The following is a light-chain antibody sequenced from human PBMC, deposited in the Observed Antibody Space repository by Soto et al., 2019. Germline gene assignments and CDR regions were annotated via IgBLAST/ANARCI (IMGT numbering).Light chain of an antibody. Sequence: IQLTQSPSSLSASVGDRVTITCRASQHVDRYLNWYQQKPGKAPQVLIYKASTLKSGVPSRFSGSGSGTEFTLTISSLQPDDFATYYCQHYNSYSEAFGQGTKV. CDR2: KAS. CDR1: QHVDRY. CDR3: QHYNSYSEA. J-gene: IGKJ1*01. V-gene: IGKV1-5*03.